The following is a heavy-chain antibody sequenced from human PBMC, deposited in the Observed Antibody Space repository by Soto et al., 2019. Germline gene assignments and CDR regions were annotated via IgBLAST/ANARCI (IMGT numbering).Heavy chain of an antibody. Sequence: GESLKISCKGSGYSFTSYWIGWVRQMPGKGLEWMGIIYPGDSDTRYSPSFQGQVTISADKSISTAYLQWSSLKASDTAMYYCARQYAYNWNEHGDAFDIWGQGTMVTVSS. V-gene: IGHV5-51*01. CDR2: IYPGDSDT. D-gene: IGHD1-20*01. CDR1: GYSFTSYW. CDR3: ARQYAYNWNEHGDAFDI. J-gene: IGHJ3*02.